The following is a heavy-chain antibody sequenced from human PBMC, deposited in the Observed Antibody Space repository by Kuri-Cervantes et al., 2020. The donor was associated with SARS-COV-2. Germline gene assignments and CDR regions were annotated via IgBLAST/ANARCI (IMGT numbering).Heavy chain of an antibody. V-gene: IGHV4-30-4*08. CDR1: GGSISSGDYY. CDR3: ARGGELERRYYYYYMDV. CDR2: IYYSGST. J-gene: IGHJ6*03. Sequence: SETLSLTCTVSGGSISSGDYYWSWIRQPPGKGLEWIGYIYYSGSTYYNPSLKSRVTISVDTSKDQFSLKLSSVTAADTAVYYCARGGELERRYYYYYMDVWGKGTTVTVSS. D-gene: IGHD1-1*01.